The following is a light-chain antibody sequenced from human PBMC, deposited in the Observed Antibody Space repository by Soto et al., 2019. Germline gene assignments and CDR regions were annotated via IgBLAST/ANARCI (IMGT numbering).Light chain of an antibody. V-gene: IGKV1-5*01. CDR3: QQYNVYWA. J-gene: IGKJ1*01. CDR2: DAS. CDR1: QIINRW. Sequence: DIQMTQSPSTLSASVGDRVTITCRASQIINRWLAWYQQKPGKAPKLLIYDASSLESGVPSRFSGSGSGTEFTLTISSLQPDDFATYYCQQYNVYWAFGQGTKVEIK.